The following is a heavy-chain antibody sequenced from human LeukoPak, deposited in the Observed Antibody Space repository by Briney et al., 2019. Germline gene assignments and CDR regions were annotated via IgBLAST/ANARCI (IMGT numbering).Heavy chain of an antibody. D-gene: IGHD5-24*01. J-gene: IGHJ4*02. V-gene: IGHV3-23*01. CDR2: FGSGGGT. CDR3: AKVVAPSTTRDLDY. Sequence: GGSLRLSCAASGFTFSTYAMTWVRQAPGKGLEWVSTFGSGGGTYYADSVKGRFTISKDNSKNTLYLQLNSLGAEDTALYYCAKVVAPSTTRDLDYWGQGTLVIVSS. CDR1: GFTFSTYA.